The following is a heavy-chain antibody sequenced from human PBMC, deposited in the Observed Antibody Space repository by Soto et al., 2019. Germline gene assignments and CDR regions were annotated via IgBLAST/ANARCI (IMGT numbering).Heavy chain of an antibody. CDR1: GYTFTGYY. V-gene: IGHV1-2*04. D-gene: IGHD2-2*01. CDR2: INPNSGGT. Sequence: ASVKVSCKASGYTFTGYYMHWVRQAPGQGLEWMGWINPNSGGTNYAQKFQGWVTMTRGTSISTAYMELSRLRSDDTAVYYCAKEKNFNVPGAMSPRTNPPTALDYWGPGTLVTVSS. CDR3: AKEKNFNVPGAMSPRTNPPTALDY. J-gene: IGHJ4*02.